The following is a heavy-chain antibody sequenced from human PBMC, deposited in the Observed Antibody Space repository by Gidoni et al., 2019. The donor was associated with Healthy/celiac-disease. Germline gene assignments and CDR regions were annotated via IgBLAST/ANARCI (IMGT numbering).Heavy chain of an antibody. Sequence: QVQLVESGGGVVQPGRSLRLSCAASGFTCSSYALPGVRQAPGKGLGWVAVISYDGSNKYYADSVKGRFTISRDNSKNTLYLQMNSLRAEDTAVYYCARDQGVPAAINPHYYYYYGMDVWGQGTTVTVSS. D-gene: IGHD2-2*02. CDR3: ARDQGVPAAINPHYYYYYGMDV. J-gene: IGHJ6*02. CDR1: GFTCSSYA. CDR2: ISYDGSNK. V-gene: IGHV3-30*04.